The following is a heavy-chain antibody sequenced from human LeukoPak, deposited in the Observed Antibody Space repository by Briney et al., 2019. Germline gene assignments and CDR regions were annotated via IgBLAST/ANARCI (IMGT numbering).Heavy chain of an antibody. D-gene: IGHD1-26*01. J-gene: IGHJ4*02. CDR1: GLTFRNVW. CDR2: IKSIPDGGTT. CDR3: TSGGGGTYSSDF. V-gene: IGHV3-15*01. Sequence: GGSLRLSCTVTGLTFRNVWLSWVRQAPGKGLEWVGRIKSIPDGGTTDYAAPVQGRFNLSRDDSKNTQYLQMDSLRAEDTAIYYCTSGGGGTYSSDFWGQGTLVTVSS.